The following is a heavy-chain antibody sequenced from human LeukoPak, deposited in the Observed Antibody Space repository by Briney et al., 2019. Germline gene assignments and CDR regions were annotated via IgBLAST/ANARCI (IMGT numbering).Heavy chain of an antibody. D-gene: IGHD2-15*01. J-gene: IGHJ6*02. CDR2: ISSSSSYI. CDR3: ARDQAGDIVVVVAATNYYYYGMDV. Sequence: GGSLRLSCAASGFTFSSYWMMWLRQAPGKGLEWVSSISSSSSYIYYADSVKGRFTISRDNAKNSLYLQMNSLRAEDTAVYYCARDQAGDIVVVVAATNYYYYGMDVWGQGTTVTVSS. V-gene: IGHV3-21*01. CDR1: GFTFSSYW.